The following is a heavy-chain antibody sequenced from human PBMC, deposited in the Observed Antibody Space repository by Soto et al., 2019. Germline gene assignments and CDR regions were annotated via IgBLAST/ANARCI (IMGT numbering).Heavy chain of an antibody. D-gene: IGHD3-9*01. Sequence: GGSLRLSCAASGFTFSDYYMSWIRQAPGKGLEWVSYISSSSSYTNYADSVKGRFTISRDNAKNSLYLQMNSLRAEDTAVYYCARDHIGLRYFDWLLHYYGMDVWGQGTTVTVSS. CDR2: ISSSSSYT. CDR1: GFTFSDYY. V-gene: IGHV3-11*06. CDR3: ARDHIGLRYFDWLLHYYGMDV. J-gene: IGHJ6*02.